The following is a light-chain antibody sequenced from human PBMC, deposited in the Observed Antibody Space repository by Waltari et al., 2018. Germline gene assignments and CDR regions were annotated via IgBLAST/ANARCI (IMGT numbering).Light chain of an antibody. V-gene: IGKV1-5*03. Sequence: DIQMTQSPSTLSASVGDTIHITCRASQSISNYLSWYQQKPGKAPKLLIYKASTSGSGVPSRFSGSGSGTEFTLTINSLQPDDFATYYCQQYNTYSSFGQGTKLEIK. CDR2: KAS. CDR3: QQYNTYSS. CDR1: QSISNY. J-gene: IGKJ2*03.